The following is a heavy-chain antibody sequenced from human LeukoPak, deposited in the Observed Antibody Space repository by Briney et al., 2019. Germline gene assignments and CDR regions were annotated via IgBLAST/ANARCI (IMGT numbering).Heavy chain of an antibody. J-gene: IGHJ6*02. CDR1: GFTFGSYG. D-gene: IGHD2-2*01. V-gene: IGHV3-33*01. Sequence: PGESLRISCAASGFTFGSYGMHWVRQAPGKGLEWVAVIWYDGSNKYYSDSVKGRFTISRDNSKNTLYLQMNSLRAEDTAVYYCARVLVSAATSRYYYYGMDVWGQGTTVTVSS. CDR2: IWYDGSNK. CDR3: ARVLVSAATSRYYYYGMDV.